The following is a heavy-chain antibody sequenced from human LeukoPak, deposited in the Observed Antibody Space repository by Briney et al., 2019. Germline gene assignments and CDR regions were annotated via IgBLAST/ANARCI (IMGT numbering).Heavy chain of an antibody. CDR1: GFTFSSYS. Sequence: PGGSLRLSCAASGFTFSSYSMNWVRQAPGKGLEWVSSISGSGSYIYYADSVKGRFTISRDYSKSTLYLQMNSLRADDTAVYYCARDSNGPAFWGQGTLVTVSS. D-gene: IGHD6-19*01. J-gene: IGHJ4*02. V-gene: IGHV3-21*04. CDR3: ARDSNGPAF. CDR2: ISGSGSYI.